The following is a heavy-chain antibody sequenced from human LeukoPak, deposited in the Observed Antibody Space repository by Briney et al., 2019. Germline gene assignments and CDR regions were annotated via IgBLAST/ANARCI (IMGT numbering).Heavy chain of an antibody. CDR3: ARDFMVRGR. J-gene: IGHJ4*02. CDR2: IRYDGSNK. D-gene: IGHD3-10*01. V-gene: IGHV3-30*02. CDR1: GFTFSSYG. Sequence: GGSLRLSCAASGFTFSSYGMHWVRQAPGKGLEWVAFIRYDGSNKYYADSVKGRFTISRDNSKNTLYLQMSGLRAEDAAMYYCARDFMVRGRWGRGTLVSVSS.